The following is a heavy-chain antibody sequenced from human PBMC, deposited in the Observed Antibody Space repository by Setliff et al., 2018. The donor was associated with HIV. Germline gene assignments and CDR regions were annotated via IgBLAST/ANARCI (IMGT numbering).Heavy chain of an antibody. CDR3: AKGALGYCSGTICYPFDY. J-gene: IGHJ4*02. CDR2: ITNDGRNT. Sequence: LRLSCVASGFTFSNFAMHWARQAPGKGLEWVSSITNDGRNTYYADSVKGRFTISRDNSKNTLYLQMNSLRAEDMAVYYCAKGALGYCSGTICYPFDYRAQGTLVTVSS. V-gene: IGHV3-23*01. D-gene: IGHD2-15*01. CDR1: GFTFSNFA.